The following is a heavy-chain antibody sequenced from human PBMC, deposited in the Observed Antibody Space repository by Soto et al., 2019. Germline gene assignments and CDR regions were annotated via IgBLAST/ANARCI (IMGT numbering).Heavy chain of an antibody. CDR1: GFSISTRGVG. V-gene: IGHV2-5*02. Sequence: QITLKASGPTLVKPTQTLTLTCTFSGFSISTRGVGVAWIRQPPGMALEGLALIFWDDDKGYSPSLRSRLTITEDTYKTQVVLTMTNMDPVDTATYYCAHRPRGYAYYFDSWGQGTLVTVSS. CDR2: IFWDDDK. D-gene: IGHD5-12*01. J-gene: IGHJ4*02. CDR3: AHRPRGYAYYFDS.